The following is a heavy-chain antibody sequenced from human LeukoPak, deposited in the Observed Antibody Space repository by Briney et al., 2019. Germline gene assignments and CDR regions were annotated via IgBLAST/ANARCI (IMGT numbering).Heavy chain of an antibody. CDR3: AASGATRGGPPGGY. V-gene: IGHV3-30-3*01. CDR1: GFTFRSYA. D-gene: IGHD1-26*01. Sequence: GGSLRLSCAASGFTFRSYAMHWVRQAPGKGLEWVAVISHDGSNKYYADSVKGRFTISRDNSKNTLYLQMNSLRAEDTAVYYCAASGATRGGPPGGYWGQGTLVTVSS. J-gene: IGHJ4*02. CDR2: ISHDGSNK.